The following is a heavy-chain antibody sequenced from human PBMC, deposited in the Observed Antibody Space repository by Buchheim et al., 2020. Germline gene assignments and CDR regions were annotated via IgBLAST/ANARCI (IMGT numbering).Heavy chain of an antibody. Sequence: QVQLVESGGGVVQPGRSLRLSCAASGFTFSSYAMHWVRQAPGKGLEWVAVISYDGSNKYYADSVKGRFTISRDNSKNTLYLQMNSLRAEDTAVYYCARALGYCSGGSCYIPRVYYYYGMDVWGQGTT. J-gene: IGHJ6*02. CDR1: GFTFSSYA. D-gene: IGHD2-15*01. CDR2: ISYDGSNK. CDR3: ARALGYCSGGSCYIPRVYYYYGMDV. V-gene: IGHV3-30*04.